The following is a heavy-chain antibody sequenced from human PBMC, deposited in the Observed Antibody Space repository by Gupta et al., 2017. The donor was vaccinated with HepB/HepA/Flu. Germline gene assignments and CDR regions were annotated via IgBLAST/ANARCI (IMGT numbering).Heavy chain of an antibody. D-gene: IGHD2-2*01. CDR2: ISYSGRT. CDR1: GTSITGYF. Sequence: QVQLQESGPGLVKPWETLSLSCTVSGTSITGYFLSWTRQLPGRGLEWIGYISYSGRTLYNPSLRRRVSISLDTSKNRFSLTLTSVTAADTAVYFWARERPDTVVVPAAFGGFFDPWGQGTLVTVSS. J-gene: IGHJ5*02. CDR3: ARERPDTVVVPAAFGGFFDP. V-gene: IGHV4-59*01.